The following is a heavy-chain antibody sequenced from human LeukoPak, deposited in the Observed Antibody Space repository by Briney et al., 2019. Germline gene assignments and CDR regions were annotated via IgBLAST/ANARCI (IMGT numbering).Heavy chain of an antibody. D-gene: IGHD1-26*01. CDR1: GGSISSYY. CDR2: IYYSGST. J-gene: IGHJ3*02. Sequence: PSETLSLTCTVSGGSISSYYWSWIRQPPGKGLEWIGYIYYSGSTNYNPSLKSRVTISVDTSKNQFSLKLSSVTAADTAVYYCARGQWELREDAFDIWGQGTMVTVSS. CDR3: ARGQWELREDAFDI. V-gene: IGHV4-59*01.